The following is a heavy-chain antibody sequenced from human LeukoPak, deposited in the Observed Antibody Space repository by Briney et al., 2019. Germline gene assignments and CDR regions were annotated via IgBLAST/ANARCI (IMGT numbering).Heavy chain of an antibody. CDR2: INHSGST. CDR1: GGPFSGYY. Sequence: PSEPLSLTYAVYGGPFSGYYWRWIRQPPGKGLEWIGEINHSGSTNYNPSLKSRVTISVDTSKNQFSLKLSSVTAADTAVYYCAGGVRPREFDYWGQGTLVTVSS. D-gene: IGHD1-26*01. V-gene: IGHV4-34*01. CDR3: AGGVRPREFDY. J-gene: IGHJ4*02.